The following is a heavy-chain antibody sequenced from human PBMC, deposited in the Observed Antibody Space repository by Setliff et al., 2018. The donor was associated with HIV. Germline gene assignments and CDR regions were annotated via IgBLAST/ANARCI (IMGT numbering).Heavy chain of an antibody. CDR2: IYSTGST. Sequence: SETLSLTCTVSGPSINIHYWSWIRQSPGKAFEWIGYIYSTGSTNYNPSLQSRVTISMVASRNQFSLKVTSVTAADTAVYYCARRPIKGYEPFDSWGPGTLVTVSS. V-gene: IGHV4-59*08. CDR3: ARRPIKGYEPFDS. J-gene: IGHJ4*02. CDR1: GPSINIHY. D-gene: IGHD2-15*01.